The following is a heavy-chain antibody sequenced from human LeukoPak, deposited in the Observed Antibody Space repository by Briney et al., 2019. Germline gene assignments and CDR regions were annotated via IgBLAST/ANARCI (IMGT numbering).Heavy chain of an antibody. CDR1: GGSISSYY. CDR2: IYYSGST. CDR3: ARGTADLDY. V-gene: IGHV4-59*12. D-gene: IGHD6-13*01. Sequence: SETLSLTCTVSGGSISSYYWSWIRQPPGKGLEWIGYIYYSGSTNYNPSLKSRVTMSLDTSKNQFYLRLNSLTAADTAVYYCARGTADLDYWGQGTLVTVSS. J-gene: IGHJ4*02.